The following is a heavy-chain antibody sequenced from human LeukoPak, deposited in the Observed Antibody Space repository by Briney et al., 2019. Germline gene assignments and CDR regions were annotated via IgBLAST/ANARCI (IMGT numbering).Heavy chain of an antibody. CDR1: GFTFSSYS. CDR3: ARVGRSQYYDSSGYSGTFDY. CDR2: ISSSSTI. Sequence: GALRLSCAASGFTFSSYSMNWVRQAPGKGLEWVSYISSSSTIYYADSVKGRFTISRDNAKNSLYLQMNSLRAEDTAVYYCARVGRSQYYDSSGYSGTFDYWGQGTLVTVSS. D-gene: IGHD3-22*01. V-gene: IGHV3-48*01. J-gene: IGHJ4*02.